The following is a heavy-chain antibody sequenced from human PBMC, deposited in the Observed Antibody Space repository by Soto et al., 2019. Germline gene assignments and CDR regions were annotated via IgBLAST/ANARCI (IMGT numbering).Heavy chain of an antibody. CDR3: ARERSSGAFDI. D-gene: IGHD1-26*01. Sequence: QVQLVQSGAEVKKPGASVKVSCKTSGYTFTSYDINWVRQATGQGLEWMGWMNPNSANTAYAQKFQGRVTMTRNTSIITSDMELGSLRSEDTAVYYCARERSSGAFDIWGQGTMVTVSS. CDR1: GYTFTSYD. J-gene: IGHJ3*02. CDR2: MNPNSANT. V-gene: IGHV1-8*01.